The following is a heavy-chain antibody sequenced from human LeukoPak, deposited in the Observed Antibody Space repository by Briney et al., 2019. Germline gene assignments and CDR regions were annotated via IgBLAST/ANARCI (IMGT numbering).Heavy chain of an antibody. J-gene: IGHJ4*02. Sequence: GGSLRLSCAASGFTFSNYWMRWVRQAPGKGLVWVARMNSDGTTTNYADSMKGRFTISRDNAKNTLFLQMNSLGAEDTAVYYCARAGWYRFDYWGQGTLVTVSS. CDR2: MNSDGTTT. V-gene: IGHV3-74*01. CDR1: GFTFSNYW. CDR3: ARAGWYRFDY. D-gene: IGHD6-19*01.